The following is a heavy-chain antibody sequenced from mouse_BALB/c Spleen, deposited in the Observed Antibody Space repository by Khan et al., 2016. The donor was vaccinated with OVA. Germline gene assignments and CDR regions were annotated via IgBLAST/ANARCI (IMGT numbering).Heavy chain of an antibody. CDR2: INPHIGEA. D-gene: IGHD1-1*01. V-gene: IGHV1-20*02. J-gene: IGHJ2*01. Sequence: VQLKESGPELVKPGASAKISCTASGYSFTGYFMNWVMQSHGKSLEWIGRINPHIGEAFYNQKFKGKATLTVDESSSTAHMELRSLASEDSAVYYCARKNGSDFDYWGQGTTLTVSS. CDR1: GYSFTGYF. CDR3: ARKNGSDFDY.